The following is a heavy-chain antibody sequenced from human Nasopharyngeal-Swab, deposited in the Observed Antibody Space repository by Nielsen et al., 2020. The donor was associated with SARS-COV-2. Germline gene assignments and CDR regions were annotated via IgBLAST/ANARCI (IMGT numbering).Heavy chain of an antibody. CDR1: GFTFSSYS. V-gene: IGHV3-48*01. J-gene: IGHJ6*03. D-gene: IGHD4-11*01. CDR2: ISSSSSNI. CDR3: ARDGATVIGYYYYYMDV. Sequence: GESLKISCAASGFTFSSYSMNWVRQAPGKGLEWVSYISSSSSNIYYADSVKGRFTISRDNAKNSLYLQMNSLRAEDTAVYYCARDGATVIGYYYYYMDVWGKGTTVTVSS.